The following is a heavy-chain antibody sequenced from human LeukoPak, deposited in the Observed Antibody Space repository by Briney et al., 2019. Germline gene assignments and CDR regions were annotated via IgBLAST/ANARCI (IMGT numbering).Heavy chain of an antibody. J-gene: IGHJ4*02. CDR3: VTTQTFDY. CDR1: GFTFSSYW. V-gene: IGHV3-7*02. CDR2: IKHDGSEK. Sequence: GGSLRLSCVASGFTFSSYWMSWVRQAPGKGLEWVANIKHDGSEKYYVDSVKGRFTISRDNAKNSLDLQMNSLRVEDTAVYYCVTTQTFDYWGQGTLVTVSS.